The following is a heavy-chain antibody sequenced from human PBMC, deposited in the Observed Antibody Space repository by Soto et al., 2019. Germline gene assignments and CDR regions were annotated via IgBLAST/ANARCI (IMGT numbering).Heavy chain of an antibody. V-gene: IGHV4-59*01. CDR3: ARDLGGWFDR. J-gene: IGHJ5*02. CDR1: GVSISSYY. CDR2: IYYSGIT. D-gene: IGHD3-16*01. Sequence: SETLSLTCTVSGVSISSYYWSWIRQRPGTGLEWIGYIYYSGITNYNPSLKSRVTISVDTSKSQFSLKLSSVSASDTAVYYCARDLGGWFDRWGQGTLVT.